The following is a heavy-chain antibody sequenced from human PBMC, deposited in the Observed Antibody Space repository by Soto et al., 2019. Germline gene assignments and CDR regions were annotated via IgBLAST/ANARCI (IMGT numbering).Heavy chain of an antibody. CDR3: ARPRHSSWWGWFDP. Sequence: QLQLQESGPGLVKPSETLSLTCTVSGGSISSSSYYWGWIRQPPGKGLEWIGSIYYSGSTYYNPSLTRRVTISVDTSKNQFSLTLISVTAADTAVYYCARPRHSSWWGWFDPWGQGTLVTVSS. D-gene: IGHD2-8*02. CDR2: IYYSGST. J-gene: IGHJ5*02. CDR1: GGSISSSSYY. V-gene: IGHV4-39*01.